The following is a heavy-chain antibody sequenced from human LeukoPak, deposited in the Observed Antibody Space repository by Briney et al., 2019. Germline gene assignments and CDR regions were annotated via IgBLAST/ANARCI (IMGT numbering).Heavy chain of an antibody. J-gene: IGHJ6*03. V-gene: IGHV4-34*01. Sequence: PSETLSLTCAVYGGSFSGYYWSWIRQPPGKGLEWIGEINHSGSTNYNPSLKSRVTISVDTSKNQFSLKLTSMTAADTAMYYCARETSQKGAHYMDVWGKGTTITISS. D-gene: IGHD3-16*01. CDR1: GGSFSGYY. CDR2: INHSGST. CDR3: ARETSQKGAHYMDV.